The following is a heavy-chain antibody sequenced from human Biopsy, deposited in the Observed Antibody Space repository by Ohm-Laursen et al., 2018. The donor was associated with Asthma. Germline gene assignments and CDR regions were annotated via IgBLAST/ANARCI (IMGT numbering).Heavy chain of an antibody. Sequence: SLRLSCSASGFSFGSFGVYWVRQVPGKGPEWVALISFDGRYEYYADSVKGRFTISRDNPMKRLYLQMSSLTAEDTAVYYCASRGGDFWSGYYMDYWGQGTLVTVSS. CDR3: ASRGGDFWSGYYMDY. CDR1: GFSFGSFG. CDR2: ISFDGRYE. D-gene: IGHD3-3*01. J-gene: IGHJ4*02. V-gene: IGHV3-30*03.